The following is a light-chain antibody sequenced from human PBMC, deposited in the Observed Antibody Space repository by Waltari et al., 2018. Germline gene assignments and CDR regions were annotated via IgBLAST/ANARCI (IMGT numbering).Light chain of an antibody. Sequence: DIQMTQSPSSLSASVGARVTITCRASQGIRIDLGWYQQKPGKAPKRLIYAASRLQSGVPSRFSGSGSGTEFTLTISSLQPEDFATYYCLQHSNYPFTFGPGTKVDIK. CDR1: QGIRID. CDR2: AAS. CDR3: LQHSNYPFT. V-gene: IGKV1-17*01. J-gene: IGKJ3*01.